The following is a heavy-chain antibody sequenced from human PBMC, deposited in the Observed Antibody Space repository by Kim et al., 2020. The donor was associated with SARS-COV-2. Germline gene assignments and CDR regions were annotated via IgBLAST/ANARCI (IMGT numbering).Heavy chain of an antibody. Sequence: GGSLRLSCAASGFTFSSYGMHWVRQAPGKGLEWVAVISYDGSNKYYADSVKGRFTISRDNSKNTLYLQMNSLRAEDTAVYYCAKPYCGGDCWTNGGAFDIWGQGTMVTVSS. V-gene: IGHV3-30*18. CDR1: GFTFSSYG. CDR3: AKPYCGGDCWTNGGAFDI. D-gene: IGHD2-21*02. J-gene: IGHJ3*02. CDR2: ISYDGSNK.